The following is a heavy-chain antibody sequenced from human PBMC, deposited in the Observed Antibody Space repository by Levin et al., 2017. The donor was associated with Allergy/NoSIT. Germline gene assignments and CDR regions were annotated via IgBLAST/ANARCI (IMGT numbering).Heavy chain of an antibody. CDR3: ARGAAGGNAVIRDHYGLDV. J-gene: IGHJ6*02. V-gene: IGHV4-59*01. D-gene: IGHD3-22*01. CDR2: INHSGVT. Sequence: SETLSLTCTVSGASIGTYYWSWIRQPPGKRLEWIAYINHSGVTNYNPSLKSRVTMSISRSKSQVSLNLTSVTSADTAVYYCARGAAGGNAVIRDHYGLDVWGQGTTVTVSS. CDR1: GASIGTYY.